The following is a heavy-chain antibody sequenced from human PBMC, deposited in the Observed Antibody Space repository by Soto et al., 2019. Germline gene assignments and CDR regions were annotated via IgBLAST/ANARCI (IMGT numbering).Heavy chain of an antibody. V-gene: IGHV4-59*11. Sequence: SSETLSLTCTVSGGSMSPHYWTWIRQPPGKGLEWIGYIYYRGSANYNPSLKSRVTISIDTSKNQFSVKLSSVTAAETAIYYCARDSALYGMDVWGQGTTVTVSS. D-gene: IGHD3-10*01. CDR2: IYYRGSA. CDR1: GGSMSPHY. J-gene: IGHJ6*02. CDR3: ARDSALYGMDV.